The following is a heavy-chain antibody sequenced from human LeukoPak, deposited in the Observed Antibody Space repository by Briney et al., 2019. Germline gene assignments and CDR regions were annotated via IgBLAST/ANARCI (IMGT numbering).Heavy chain of an antibody. V-gene: IGHV3-33*06. Sequence: PGGSLRLSCAASGFTFSTYAMHWVRQAPGKGLEWVAVIWYDGSNKYYADSVKGRFTISRDNSKNTLYLQMNSLRAEDTAVYYCAKEKMATIYYFDYWGQGTLVTVSS. D-gene: IGHD5-24*01. CDR2: IWYDGSNK. J-gene: IGHJ4*02. CDR1: GFTFSTYA. CDR3: AKEKMATIYYFDY.